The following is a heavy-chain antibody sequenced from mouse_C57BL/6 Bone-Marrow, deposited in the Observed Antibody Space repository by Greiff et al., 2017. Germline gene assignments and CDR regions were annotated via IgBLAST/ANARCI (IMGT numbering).Heavy chain of an antibody. CDR2: IHPNSGST. CDR3: ARDLLLRWEYY. Sequence: QVQLQQPGAELVKPGASVKLSCKASGYTFTSYWMHWVKQRPGQGLEWIGMIHPNSGSTNYNEKFKSKATLTVEKSSSTVYMQLSSLTSEDSAVYYCARDLLLRWEYYWGQGTTLTVSS. V-gene: IGHV1-64*01. D-gene: IGHD1-1*01. CDR1: GYTFTSYW. J-gene: IGHJ2*01.